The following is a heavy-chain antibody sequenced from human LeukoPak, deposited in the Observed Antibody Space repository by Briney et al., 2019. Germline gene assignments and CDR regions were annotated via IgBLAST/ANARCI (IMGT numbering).Heavy chain of an antibody. CDR1: GFTFSSYA. Sequence: PGGSLRLSYAASGFTFSSYAMHWVRQAPGKGREWVAATSYDGSNNYYADSLKGRSTISRDNSKNTLYLQMNSLRAEDTAVYYCARETTRRLDYWGQGTLVTVSS. V-gene: IGHV3-30-3*01. J-gene: IGHJ4*02. CDR2: TSYDGSNN. CDR3: ARETTRRLDY. D-gene: IGHD1-7*01.